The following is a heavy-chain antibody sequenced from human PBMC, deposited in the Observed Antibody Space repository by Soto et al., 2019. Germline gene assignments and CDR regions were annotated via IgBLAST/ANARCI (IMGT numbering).Heavy chain of an antibody. CDR3: ARAPVGATYYYYGMDV. V-gene: IGHV3-33*01. D-gene: IGHD1-26*01. J-gene: IGHJ6*02. Sequence: GGSLRLSCAASGFTFSSYGMHWVRQAPGKGLEWVAVIWYDGSNKYYADSVKGRFTISRDNSKNTLYLQMNSLRAEDTAVYYCARAPVGATYYYYGMDVWGQGTTVTVSS. CDR1: GFTFSSYG. CDR2: IWYDGSNK.